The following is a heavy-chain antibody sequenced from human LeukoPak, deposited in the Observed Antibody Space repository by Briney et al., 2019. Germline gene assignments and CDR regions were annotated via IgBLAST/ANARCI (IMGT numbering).Heavy chain of an antibody. D-gene: IGHD4/OR15-4a*01. Sequence: ASVKVSCKASRYTFTGYYIHWVRQAPGQGLEWMGWINPNTGGTNYAQGFQVRVTMTRDTSISTAYMELSRLTSDDTAVYYCATTHAAGAVANWFDPWGQGTLVTVSS. CDR2: INPNTGGT. CDR1: RYTFTGYY. CDR3: ATTHAAGAVANWFDP. V-gene: IGHV1-2*02. J-gene: IGHJ5*02.